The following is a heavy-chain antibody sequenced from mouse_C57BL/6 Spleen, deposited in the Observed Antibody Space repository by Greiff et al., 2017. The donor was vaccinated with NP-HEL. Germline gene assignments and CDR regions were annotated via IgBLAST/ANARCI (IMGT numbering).Heavy chain of an antibody. Sequence: VKLMESGAELVKPGASVKISCKASGYAFSSYWMNWVKQRPGKGLEWIGQIYPGDGDTNYNGKFKGKATLTADKTSSTAYMQLSSLTSEDSAVYFCARKKIYDDDPHYFDYWGQGTTLTVSS. CDR3: ARKKIYDDDPHYFDY. J-gene: IGHJ2*01. CDR2: IYPGDGDT. V-gene: IGHV1-80*01. D-gene: IGHD2-3*01. CDR1: GYAFSSYW.